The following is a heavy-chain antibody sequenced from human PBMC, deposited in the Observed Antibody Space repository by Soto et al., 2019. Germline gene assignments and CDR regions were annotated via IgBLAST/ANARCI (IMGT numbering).Heavy chain of an antibody. CDR1: GYSFTSYW. CDR2: IYPGDSDT. CDR3: ACLTYCSGGSCYYYYYGMDV. Sequence: GESLKISCKGSGYSFTSYWIGWVRQMPGKGLEWMGIIYPGDSDTRYSPSFQGQVTISADKSISTAYLQWSSLKASDTAMYYCACLTYCSGGSCYYYYYGMDVWGQGTTVTVSS. V-gene: IGHV5-51*01. D-gene: IGHD2-15*01. J-gene: IGHJ6*02.